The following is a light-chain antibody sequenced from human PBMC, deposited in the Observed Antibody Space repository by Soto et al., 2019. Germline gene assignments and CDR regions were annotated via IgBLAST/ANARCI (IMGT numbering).Light chain of an antibody. Sequence: QSVLTQPASVSGAPGQGGTISCTGTSSNIGAGYDVHWYQQLPGTAPKLLIYGHSNRPSGVPDRFSGSKSGTSASLTIPGLQAEEEADYYCQSYAISLIVLFGGGTKVTVL. J-gene: IGLJ2*01. V-gene: IGLV1-40*01. CDR3: QSYAISLIVL. CDR1: SSNIGAGYD. CDR2: GHS.